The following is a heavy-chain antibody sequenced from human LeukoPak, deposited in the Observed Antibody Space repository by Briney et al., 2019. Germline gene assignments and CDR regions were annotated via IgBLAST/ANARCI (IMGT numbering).Heavy chain of an antibody. D-gene: IGHD3-3*01. CDR3: ASGHYDFWSGYCF. CDR2: INQDGSEK. J-gene: IGHJ4*02. Sequence: GGSLRLSCVASGFTFSNYWMNWVRQAPGKGLEWVANINQDGSEKYYVDSVKGRFTISRDNAKNSLYLQMNSLRAEDTAVYYCASGHYDFWSGYCFWGQGTLVTVSS. CDR1: GFTFSNYW. V-gene: IGHV3-7*01.